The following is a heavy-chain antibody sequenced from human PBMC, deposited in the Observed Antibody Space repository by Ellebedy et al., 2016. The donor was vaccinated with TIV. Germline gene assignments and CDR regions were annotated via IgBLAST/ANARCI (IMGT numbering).Heavy chain of an antibody. D-gene: IGHD4/OR15-4a*01. CDR1: GYIFTAYY. CDR3: ARVLRATSGMDV. V-gene: IGHV1-2*02. J-gene: IGHJ6*02. Sequence: ASVKVSCKTSGYIFTAYYIHWVRQAPGQGLEWMGWINPDSGGTNLPQKFQGRVTMTRDTSMSTAYMELSRLQSDDTAVYYCARVLRATSGMDVWGQGTTVTVS. CDR2: INPDSGGT.